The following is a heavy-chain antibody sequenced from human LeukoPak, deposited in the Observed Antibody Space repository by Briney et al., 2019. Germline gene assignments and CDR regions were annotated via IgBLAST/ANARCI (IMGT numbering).Heavy chain of an antibody. CDR3: ARDDPSPGYSSGWPYFDY. J-gene: IGHJ4*02. V-gene: IGHV3-21*04. D-gene: IGHD6-19*01. Sequence: GGSLRLSCAASGFTFSSYSMNWVRQAPGKGVEWVSSISSSSSYIYYADSVKGRFTISRDNAKNSLYLQMNSLRAEDTAVYYCARDDPSPGYSSGWPYFDYWGQGTLVTVSS. CDR2: ISSSSSYI. CDR1: GFTFSSYS.